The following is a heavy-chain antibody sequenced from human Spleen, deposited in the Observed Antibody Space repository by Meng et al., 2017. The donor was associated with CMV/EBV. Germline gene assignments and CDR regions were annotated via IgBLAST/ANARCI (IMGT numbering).Heavy chain of an antibody. CDR1: GYTFTGYY. CDR2: INPSGGTT. Sequence: ASVKVSCKASGYTFTGYYMHWVRQAPEQGLEWMGLINPSGGTTSYAQKFQGRLTLTRDTSTSTVYMELSSLRSEDTALYYCAREWEPPGWFDPWGQGTLVTVSS. J-gene: IGHJ5*02. V-gene: IGHV1-46*01. CDR3: AREWEPPGWFDP. D-gene: IGHD1-26*01.